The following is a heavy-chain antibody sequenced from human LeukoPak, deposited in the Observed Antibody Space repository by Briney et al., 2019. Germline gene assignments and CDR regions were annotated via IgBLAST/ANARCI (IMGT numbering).Heavy chain of an antibody. Sequence: GGSLRLSCAASGFTFSSYAMSWVRQAPGKGLEWVSAISGSGGSTYYADSVKGRFTISRDNSKNTLYLQMNSLRAEDTAVYYCAKDITMVRGVIRFDPWGRGTLVTVSS. V-gene: IGHV3-23*01. D-gene: IGHD3-10*01. CDR1: GFTFSSYA. J-gene: IGHJ5*02. CDR2: ISGSGGST. CDR3: AKDITMVRGVIRFDP.